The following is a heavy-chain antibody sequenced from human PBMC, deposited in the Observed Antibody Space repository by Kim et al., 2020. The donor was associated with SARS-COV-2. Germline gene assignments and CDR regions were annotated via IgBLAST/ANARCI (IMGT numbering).Heavy chain of an antibody. D-gene: IGHD3-22*01. V-gene: IGHV1-24*01. Sequence: ASVKVSCKVSGYTLTELSMHWVRQAPGKGLEWMGGFDPEAGETIYAQKFQGRVTMTEDTSTDTAYMELSSLRSEDTAVYYCATSTITMIVDWFDPWGQGTLVTVSS. CDR1: GYTLTELS. CDR3: ATSTITMIVDWFDP. CDR2: FDPEAGET. J-gene: IGHJ5*02.